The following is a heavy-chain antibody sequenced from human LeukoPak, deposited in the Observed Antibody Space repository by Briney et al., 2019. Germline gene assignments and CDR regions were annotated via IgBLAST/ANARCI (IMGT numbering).Heavy chain of an antibody. CDR3: ARASYDFWSGYSRSWYFDL. V-gene: IGHV1-46*01. CDR2: INPSGGST. J-gene: IGHJ2*01. Sequence: GASVKVSCKASGYTFTSYYMHWVRQAPGQGLEWMGIINPSGGSTSYAQKFQGRVTMTRDTSRSTVYMELSSLRSEDTAVYYCARASYDFWSGYSRSWYFDLWGRGTLVTVSS. D-gene: IGHD3-3*01. CDR1: GYTFTSYY.